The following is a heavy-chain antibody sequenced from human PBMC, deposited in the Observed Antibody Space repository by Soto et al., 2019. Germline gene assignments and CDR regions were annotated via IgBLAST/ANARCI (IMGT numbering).Heavy chain of an antibody. CDR1: GFTFSSYA. Sequence: EVQLLESGGGLVQPGGSLRLSCAASGFTFSSYAMSWVRQAPGKGLEWVSAISGSGGSTYYADSVKGRFTISRDNSKNTLYRQMSSLRAEDTAVYYCAKGRWEGYGMDVWGQGTTVTVSS. V-gene: IGHV3-23*01. J-gene: IGHJ6*02. CDR3: AKGRWEGYGMDV. CDR2: ISGSGGST. D-gene: IGHD1-26*01.